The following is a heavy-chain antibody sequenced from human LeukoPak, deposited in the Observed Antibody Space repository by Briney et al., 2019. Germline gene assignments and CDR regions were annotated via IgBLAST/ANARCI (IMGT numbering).Heavy chain of an antibody. Sequence: GASVKVSCKASGYTFTSYGISWVRQAPGQGLEWMGWISAYKGNTNYAQKLRGRVTMTTDTSTSTAYMELRSLRSDDTAVYYCARAGSSGWYGGDVYWGQGTLVTVSS. J-gene: IGHJ4*02. D-gene: IGHD6-19*01. CDR3: ARAGSSGWYGGDVY. V-gene: IGHV1-18*04. CDR1: GYTFTSYG. CDR2: ISAYKGNT.